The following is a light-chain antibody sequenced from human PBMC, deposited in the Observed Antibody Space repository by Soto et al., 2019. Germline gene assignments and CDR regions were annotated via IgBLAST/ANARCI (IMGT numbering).Light chain of an antibody. Sequence: EIVMTQSPATLSVSPGERATLSCRASQSVNNNLAWYQQEPGQAPRLLIYGASATATGIPARFSGSGSGTEFTLTISSLQSEDFAVYYCQQYNNWPLTFGGGTKVEIK. V-gene: IGKV3-15*01. CDR3: QQYNNWPLT. CDR1: QSVNNN. J-gene: IGKJ4*01. CDR2: GAS.